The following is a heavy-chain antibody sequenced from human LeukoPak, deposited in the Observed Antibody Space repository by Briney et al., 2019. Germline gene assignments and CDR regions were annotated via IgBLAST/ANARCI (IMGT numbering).Heavy chain of an antibody. V-gene: IGHV1-2*02. CDR3: ARDRGSSWYVDY. CDR2: INPDSGGT. CDR1: RDIFTSYY. J-gene: IGHJ4*02. D-gene: IGHD6-13*01. Sequence: ASVKVSFKASRDIFTSYYIHWVRQAPGQGLEWMGWINPDSGGTKYAQKFQGRVTMTSDTSIRTAYMELTRLRSDDTAVYYCARDRGSSWYVDYWGQGTLVTVSS.